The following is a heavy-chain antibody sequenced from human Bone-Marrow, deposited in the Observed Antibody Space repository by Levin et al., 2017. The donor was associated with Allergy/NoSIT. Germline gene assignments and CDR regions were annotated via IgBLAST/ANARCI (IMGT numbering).Heavy chain of an antibody. Sequence: TPGGSLRLSCKGSGYSFDIYWIGWVRQMPGKGLEWMGIIYPRDSDTTYSPSFQGQVTISADNSISTAYLQWSSLKASDTAMYYCARLGATRVTDYWGQGTLVTVSS. CDR2: IYPRDSDT. CDR3: ARLGATRVTDY. V-gene: IGHV5-51*01. CDR1: GYSFDIYW. J-gene: IGHJ4*02. D-gene: IGHD5-12*01.